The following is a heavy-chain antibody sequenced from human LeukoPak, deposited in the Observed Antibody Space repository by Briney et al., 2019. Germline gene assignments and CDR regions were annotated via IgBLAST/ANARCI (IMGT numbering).Heavy chain of an antibody. Sequence: ASVKVSCTASGYTFTSYGISWVRQAPGQGLEWMGWISAYNGNTNYAQKLQGRVTMTTDTSTSTAYMELRSLRSDDTAVYYCARETYYDFLYAFDIWGQGTMVTVSS. J-gene: IGHJ3*02. CDR3: ARETYYDFLYAFDI. CDR2: ISAYNGNT. D-gene: IGHD3-3*01. CDR1: GYTFTSYG. V-gene: IGHV1-18*01.